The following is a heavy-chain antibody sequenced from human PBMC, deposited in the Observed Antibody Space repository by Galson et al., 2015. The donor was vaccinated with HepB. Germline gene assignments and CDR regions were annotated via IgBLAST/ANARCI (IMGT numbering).Heavy chain of an antibody. CDR2: IYYSGST. D-gene: IGHD3-3*01. J-gene: IGHJ5*02. CDR3: ARRITQNWFDP. V-gene: IGHV4-59*08. Sequence: ETLSLTCTVSGDSISSYYWSWIRQPPGKGLEWIGYIYYSGSTNYNPSLKSRVTISVDTSKNQFSLKLSSVTAADTAVYYCARRITQNWFDPWGQGTLVTVSS. CDR1: GDSISSYY.